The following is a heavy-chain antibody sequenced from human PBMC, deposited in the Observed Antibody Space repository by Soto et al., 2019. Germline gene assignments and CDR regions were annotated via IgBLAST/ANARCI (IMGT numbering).Heavy chain of an antibody. CDR2: IIPIFGTT. Sequence: QVQLVQSGADVKEPGSAVKVSCKAPADSFSSYGISWVRQAPGQGLEWMGGIIPIFGTTNYAEKFQGRVTITADEYTNTAYMELNSLRSEDTALYYCARVFPDGWVEPGVVRGYLDTWGRGTLVTVSS. CDR3: ARVFPDGWVEPGVVRGYLDT. J-gene: IGHJ4*02. CDR1: ADSFSSYG. V-gene: IGHV1-69*01. D-gene: IGHD3-3*01.